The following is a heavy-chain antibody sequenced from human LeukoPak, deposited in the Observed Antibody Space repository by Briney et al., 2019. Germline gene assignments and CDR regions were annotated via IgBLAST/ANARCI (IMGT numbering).Heavy chain of an antibody. CDR1: GYSFTSYW. J-gene: IGHJ3*01. D-gene: IGHD1-26*01. CDR2: IYPDDSDT. CDR3: ASPFSGGATSIDAFDL. Sequence: GESLKISCKASGYSFTSYWIGWVRPMSGKGLEWMGIIYPDDSDTRYGPSFQGRVTISADKSISTAYLQWSSLKASDTAMYYCASPFSGGATSIDAFDLWGLGTLVTVSS. V-gene: IGHV5-51*01.